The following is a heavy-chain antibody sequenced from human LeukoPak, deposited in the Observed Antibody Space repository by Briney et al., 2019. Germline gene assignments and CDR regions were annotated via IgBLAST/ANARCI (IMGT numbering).Heavy chain of an antibody. J-gene: IGHJ4*02. CDR3: ARDQSWLPDY. D-gene: IGHD5-12*01. CDR2: INTNGRTI. CDR1: GFTFSSHD. Sequence: QPGGSLRLSCAAPGFTFSSHDMNWVRQAPGKGLEWVSYINTNGRTIQYADSVKGRFTISRDNAKNSLYLQMNSLRAEDTAVYYCARDQSWLPDYWGQGTLVTVSS. V-gene: IGHV3-48*03.